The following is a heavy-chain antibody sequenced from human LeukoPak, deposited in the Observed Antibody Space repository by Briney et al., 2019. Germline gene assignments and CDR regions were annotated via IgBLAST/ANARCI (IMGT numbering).Heavy chain of an antibody. D-gene: IGHD3-22*01. CDR2: IWYGGSNK. J-gene: IGHJ4*02. Sequence: GGSLRLSCAASGFTFNTYGMHWVRQAPGKGLEWVAVIWYGGSNKDYADSVKGRFTISRDNSENTVYLQMNSLRAEDTAVYYCAKSEVYYFGTSGGFDYWGQGTLVTVSS. CDR1: GFTFNTYG. CDR3: AKSEVYYFGTSGGFDY. V-gene: IGHV3-30*02.